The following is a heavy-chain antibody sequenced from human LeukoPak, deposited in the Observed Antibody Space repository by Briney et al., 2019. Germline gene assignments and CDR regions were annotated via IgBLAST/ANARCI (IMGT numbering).Heavy chain of an antibody. V-gene: IGHV1-3*01. Sequence: ASVKVSCKPSGYIFTPHHIHWMRQAPGQGLELLGWVSAANNPEYSQKFQGRVVITRDASATTSCLELNSLRSEDTAVYYCAMSVEMPPIPSFDYWGQGTLVTVSS. CDR3: AMSVEMPPIPSFDY. CDR2: VSAANNP. D-gene: IGHD5-24*01. CDR1: GYIFTPHH. J-gene: IGHJ4*02.